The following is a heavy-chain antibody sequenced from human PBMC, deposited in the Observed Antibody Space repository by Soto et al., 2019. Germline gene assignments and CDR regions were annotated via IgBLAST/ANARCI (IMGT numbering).Heavy chain of an antibody. CDR1: GFTFSSYA. D-gene: IGHD3-3*01. Sequence: PGGSLRLSCAASGFTFSSYAMSWVRQAPGKGLEWVATIKGNGGKTHYVDSVKGRFTISRDNAKKSLYVQMNSLRAEDTAVYYCARGYDFWSGYCFDYWGQGTXVTVSS. CDR2: IKGNGGKT. V-gene: IGHV3-7*03. J-gene: IGHJ4*02. CDR3: ARGYDFWSGYCFDY.